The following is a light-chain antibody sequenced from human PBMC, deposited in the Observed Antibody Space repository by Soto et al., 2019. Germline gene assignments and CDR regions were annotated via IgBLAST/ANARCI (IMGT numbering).Light chain of an antibody. Sequence: QSVLTQPPSASGSLGQSVTISCTGTASDVGVYNYVSWYQQHPGKAPKLMIYEVSNRPSGVSSRFSGSKSGNTASLTISGLQAEDEADYYCGSYTGSIYVFGPGTKVTVL. J-gene: IGLJ1*01. CDR2: EVS. V-gene: IGLV2-14*01. CDR1: ASDVGVYNY. CDR3: GSYTGSIYV.